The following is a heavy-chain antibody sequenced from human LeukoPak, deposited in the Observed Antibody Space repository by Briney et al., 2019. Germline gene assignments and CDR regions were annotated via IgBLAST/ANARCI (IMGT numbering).Heavy chain of an antibody. CDR1: GGSISSYY. J-gene: IGHJ5*02. Sequence: SETLSLTCTVSGGSISSYYWSWIRQPPWKGLEWIGYIYYSGSTNYNPSLKSRVTISVDTSKNQFSLKLSSVTAADTAVYYCARAPASSYYYDSSGYYYSWLDPWGQGTLVTVSS. D-gene: IGHD3-22*01. CDR2: IYYSGST. CDR3: ARAPASSYYYDSSGYYYSWLDP. V-gene: IGHV4-59*01.